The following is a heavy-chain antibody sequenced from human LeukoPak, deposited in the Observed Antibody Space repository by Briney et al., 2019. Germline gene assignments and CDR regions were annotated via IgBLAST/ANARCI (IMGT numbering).Heavy chain of an antibody. CDR1: GFTLNNYA. J-gene: IGHJ4*02. CDR3: ARDSSGYYSNFDY. Sequence: GGSLRLSCAASGFTLNNYAMSWVRQAPGKGLEWVSATSSSDAGTYHADSVRGRFTISRDNSKNTLYLQMNSLRAEDTAVYYCARDSSGYYSNFDYWGQGTLVTVSS. D-gene: IGHD3-22*01. CDR2: TSSSDAGT. V-gene: IGHV3-23*01.